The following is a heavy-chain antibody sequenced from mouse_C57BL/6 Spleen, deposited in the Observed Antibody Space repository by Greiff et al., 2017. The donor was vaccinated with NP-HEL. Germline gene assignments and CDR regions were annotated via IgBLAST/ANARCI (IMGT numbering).Heavy chain of an antibody. Sequence: EVQLQQSGPGMVKPSQSLSLTCTVTGYSITSGYDWHWIRHFPGNKLEWMGYISYSGSTNYNPSLKSRISITHDTSKNHFFLKLNSVTTEDTATYYCARMVVEGFAYWGQGTLVTVSA. V-gene: IGHV3-1*01. J-gene: IGHJ3*01. CDR1: GYSITSGYD. CDR3: ARMVVEGFAY. CDR2: ISYSGST. D-gene: IGHD1-1*01.